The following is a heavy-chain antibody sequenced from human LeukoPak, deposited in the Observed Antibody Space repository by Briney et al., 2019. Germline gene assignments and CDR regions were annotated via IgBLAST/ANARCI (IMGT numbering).Heavy chain of an antibody. D-gene: IGHD2/OR15-2a*01. CDR3: ARGSRYYSFHGMDV. V-gene: IGHV4-34*01. CDR2: INHSGST. CDR1: GGSISSYY. J-gene: IGHJ6*02. Sequence: SETLSLTCTVSGGSISSYYWSWIRQPPGKGLEWIGEINHSGSTNYNPSLKSRVTISVDTSKNQFSLKLSSVTAADTAVYYCARGSRYYSFHGMDVWGQGTTVTVSS.